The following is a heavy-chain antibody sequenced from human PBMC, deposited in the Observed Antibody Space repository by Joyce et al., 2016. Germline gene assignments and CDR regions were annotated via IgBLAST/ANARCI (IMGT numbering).Heavy chain of an antibody. CDR3: ARLRHASGSYHFDY. CDR1: GFTFTPYW. J-gene: IGHJ4*02. D-gene: IGHD3-10*01. Sequence: DVQLVQSGAEVKKPGESLKICCKASGFTFTPYWIAWVRQMPGKGREWMGIIYPGDSDTRYSPSFQGQVTCSADKSITTAYLQWSSLKASDTAIYYCARLRHASGSYHFDYWGQGTLVTVSS. V-gene: IGHV5-51*01. CDR2: IYPGDSDT.